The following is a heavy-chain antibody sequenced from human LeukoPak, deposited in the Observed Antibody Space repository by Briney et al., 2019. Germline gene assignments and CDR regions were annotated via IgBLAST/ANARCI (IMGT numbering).Heavy chain of an antibody. CDR3: ARQFPDTAMVPFAFDI. D-gene: IGHD5-18*01. CDR1: GYSFTSYW. J-gene: IGHJ3*02. CDR2: IYPGDSDT. V-gene: IGHV5-51*01. Sequence: HGASLKISCKGSGYSFTSYWIGWVRQMPGKGLEWMGIIYPGDSDTRYSPSFQGQVTISADKSISTAYLQWSSLKASDTAMYYCARQFPDTAMVPFAFDIWGQGTMVTVSS.